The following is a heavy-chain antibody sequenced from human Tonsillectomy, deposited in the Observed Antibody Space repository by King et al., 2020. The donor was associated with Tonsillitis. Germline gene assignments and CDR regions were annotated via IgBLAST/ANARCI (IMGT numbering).Heavy chain of an antibody. V-gene: IGHV6-1*01. J-gene: IGHJ6*02. CDR2: TYYRSIWYN. CDR3: ARDPAYNSGMDV. CDR1: GDSVSSSTSA. Sequence: VQLQQSGPGLVKPSQTLSLTCAISGDSVSSSTSAWNWLRQSPSRGLEWLGRTYYRSIWYNDYALSMRSRITINPDTSKNQFSLQLNSVTPEDTAVYYCARDPAYNSGMDVWGQGATVTVSS.